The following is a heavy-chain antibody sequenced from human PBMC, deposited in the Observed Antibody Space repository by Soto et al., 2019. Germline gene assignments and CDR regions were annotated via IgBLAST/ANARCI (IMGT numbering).Heavy chain of an antibody. V-gene: IGHV1-69*02. D-gene: IGHD3-16*01. Sequence: QVQLVQSGAEVKKPGSSVKVSCKASGGTFSSYTISWVRQAPGQGLEWMGRIIPILGIANYAQKFQGRVTITADKSTSTAYMELSSLRSEDTAVYYCAYGRGEGGGLYYYYYYYMDVWGKGTTVTVSS. CDR1: GGTFSSYT. CDR2: IIPILGIA. CDR3: AYGRGEGGGLYYYYYYYMDV. J-gene: IGHJ6*03.